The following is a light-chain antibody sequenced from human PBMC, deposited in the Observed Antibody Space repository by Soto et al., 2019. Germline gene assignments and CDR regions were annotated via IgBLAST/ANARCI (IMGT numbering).Light chain of an antibody. CDR3: QHYNNWST. V-gene: IGKV3-15*01. Sequence: EIVLTQSPATLSVSPGERATLSCRASQSVSSNVAWYQQKPGQAPRLLIYGASTRATGIPARFSGSGSGTEFTLTISSLQSEDFAVYYCQHYNNWSTFGQGTRLEI. CDR2: GAS. J-gene: IGKJ5*01. CDR1: QSVSSN.